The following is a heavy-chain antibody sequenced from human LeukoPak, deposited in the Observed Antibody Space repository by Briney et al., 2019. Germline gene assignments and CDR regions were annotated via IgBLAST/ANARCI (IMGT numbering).Heavy chain of an antibody. CDR1: GFTFSSYW. CDR3: ARCNSAGRGYFDY. V-gene: IGHV3-7*01. J-gene: IGHJ4*02. D-gene: IGHD6-13*01. CDR2: IKQDGSEK. Sequence: GGSLRLSCAASGFTFSSYWMSWVRQAPGKGLEWVANIKQDGSEKYYVDSVKGRFTISRDNSKNTLYLQMNSLRAEDTAVYYCARCNSAGRGYFDYWGQGTLVTVSS.